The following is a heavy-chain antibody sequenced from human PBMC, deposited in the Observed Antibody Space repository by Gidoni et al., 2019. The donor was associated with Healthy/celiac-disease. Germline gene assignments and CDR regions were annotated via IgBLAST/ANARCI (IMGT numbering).Heavy chain of an antibody. Sequence: QVQLQESGPGLVKPSETLSLTCTVSGGPISSYYWSWIRQPPGKGLEWIGYIYYSWSTNYNPSLKSRVPIAVDTSKTQFSLKLISVTAADTAVYYWARDVFYGGNYYYYGMDVWGQGTTVTVSS. V-gene: IGHV4-59*01. CDR2: IYYSWST. D-gene: IGHD4-17*01. CDR1: GGPISSYY. CDR3: ARDVFYGGNYYYYGMDV. J-gene: IGHJ6*02.